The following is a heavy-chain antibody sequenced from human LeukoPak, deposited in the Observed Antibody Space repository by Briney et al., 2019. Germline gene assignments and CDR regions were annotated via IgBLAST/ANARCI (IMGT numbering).Heavy chain of an antibody. CDR3: ARESDPITGYFYYYMDV. J-gene: IGHJ6*03. D-gene: IGHD3-10*01. Sequence: SETLSLTCGVYGGSLRGHYWSWIRQPPGKGLEWVGEINHSGSTNYNPSFWGRVTISVDTSKNQFFLKLNSVTAADTAVYYCARESDPITGYFYYYMDVWGRGTTVTVSS. V-gene: IGHV4-34*01. CDR2: INHSGST. CDR1: GGSLRGHY.